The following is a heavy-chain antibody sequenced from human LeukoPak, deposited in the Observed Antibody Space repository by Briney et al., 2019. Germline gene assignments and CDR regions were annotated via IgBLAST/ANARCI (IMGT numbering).Heavy chain of an antibody. CDR2: ISGSGGST. CDR1: GFTFSSYG. CDR3: AKDVSVRYDSSGYYLWDYYYYYMDV. J-gene: IGHJ6*03. V-gene: IGHV3-23*01. Sequence: GGSLRLSCAASGFTFSSYGMSWVRQAPGKGLEWVSAISGSGGSTYYADSVKGRFTISRDNSKNTLYLQMNSLRAEDTAVYYCAKDVSVRYDSSGYYLWDYYYYYMDVWGKGTTVTVSS. D-gene: IGHD3-22*01.